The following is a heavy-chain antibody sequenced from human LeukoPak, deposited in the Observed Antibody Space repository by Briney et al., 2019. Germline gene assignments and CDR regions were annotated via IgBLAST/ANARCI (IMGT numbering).Heavy chain of an antibody. CDR3: ASAPLTYYYDSSGYFQY. CDR2: MNPNSGNT. J-gene: IGHJ4*02. D-gene: IGHD3-22*01. V-gene: IGHV1-8*03. CDR1: GYTFTSYD. Sequence: ASVKVSCKASGYTFTSYDINWVRQATGQGLEWMGWMNPNSGNTGYAQKFQGRVTITRNTSISTAYMELSSLRSEDTAVYYCASAPLTYYYDSSGYFQYWGQGTLVTVSS.